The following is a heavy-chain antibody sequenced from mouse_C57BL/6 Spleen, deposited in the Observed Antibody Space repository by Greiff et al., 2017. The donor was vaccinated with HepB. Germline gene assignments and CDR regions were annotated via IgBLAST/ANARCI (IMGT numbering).Heavy chain of an antibody. J-gene: IGHJ3*01. V-gene: IGHV14-1*01. Sequence: VQLQQSGAELVRPGASVKLSCTASGFNIKDYYMHWVKQRPEQGLEWIGRIDPEDGDTEYAPKFQGKATMTADTSSNTAYLQLSSLTSEDTAVYYCTTETAQAQFAYWGQGTLVTVSA. CDR1: GFNIKDYY. CDR3: TTETAQAQFAY. CDR2: IDPEDGDT. D-gene: IGHD3-2*02.